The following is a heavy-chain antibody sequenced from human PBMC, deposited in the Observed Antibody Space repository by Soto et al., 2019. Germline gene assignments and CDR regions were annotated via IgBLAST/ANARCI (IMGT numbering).Heavy chain of an antibody. Sequence: EVQLVESGGGLVQPGGSLRLSCAASGFTVSSNYMSWVRQAPGKGLEWVSVIYSGGSTYYADSVKGRFTISRDNSKSTLYLQMNSLRTLYSAVYYCARVAHPTKYGRYVWTALDYFDYWGQGTLVTVSS. V-gene: IGHV3-66*01. D-gene: IGHD3-16*01. CDR2: IYSGGST. CDR1: GFTVSSNY. J-gene: IGHJ4*02. CDR3: ARVAHPTKYGRYVWTALDYFDY.